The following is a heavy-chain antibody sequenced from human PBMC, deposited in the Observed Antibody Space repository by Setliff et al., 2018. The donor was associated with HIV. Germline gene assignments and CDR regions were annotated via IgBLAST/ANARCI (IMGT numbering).Heavy chain of an antibody. V-gene: IGHV3-74*03. J-gene: IGHJ3*02. D-gene: IGHD3-10*01. Sequence: PGGSLRLSCAASGFTFSNSWMHWVRQAPGKGLVWVSRINTDGSSATYADSVKGRFTNSRDNAKNTLYLQMNSLRAEDTAVYYCARDRGYPDSFNIWGQGTVVTVSS. CDR2: INTDGSSA. CDR1: GFTFSNSW. CDR3: ARDRGYPDSFNI.